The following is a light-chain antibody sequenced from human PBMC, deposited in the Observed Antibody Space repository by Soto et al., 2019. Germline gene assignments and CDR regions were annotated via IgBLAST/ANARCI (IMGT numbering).Light chain of an antibody. CDR3: QQRSDWPST. CDR2: DAS. J-gene: IGKJ4*01. CDR1: QSVSSY. V-gene: IGKV3-11*01. Sequence: EIVLTQSPATLSLSPGERATLSCRASQSVSSYLAWYQQKPGQAPRLLIYDASSWATGIPARFSGSGSGTDFTLTISSLEPDDFAVYYCQQRSDWPSTFGGGTKVQIK.